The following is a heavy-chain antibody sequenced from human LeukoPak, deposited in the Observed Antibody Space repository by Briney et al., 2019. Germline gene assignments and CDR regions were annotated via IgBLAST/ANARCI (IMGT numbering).Heavy chain of an antibody. CDR3: ATLTGGDDAFDI. V-gene: IGHV4-59*01. D-gene: IGHD4-23*01. CDR1: GGSISSYY. CDR2: IFYTGST. J-gene: IGHJ3*02. Sequence: SETLSLTCTVSGGSISSYYWSWIRQPPGKGLEWIGYIFYTGSTNYDPSPKSRVTISVLTSKNRFSLKLSSVTAADTAVYYCATLTGGDDAFDIWGQGTMVTVSS.